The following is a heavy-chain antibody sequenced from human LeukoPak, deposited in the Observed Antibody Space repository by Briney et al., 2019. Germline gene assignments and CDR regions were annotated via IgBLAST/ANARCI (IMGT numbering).Heavy chain of an antibody. CDR1: GGSISSGDYY. Sequence: SETLSLTCTVSGGSISSGDYYRNWIRQPPGKGLEWIGYIYYSGSTYYNPSLKSRVTISVDTSKNQFSLKLSSVTAADTAVYYCAREGEIAAAGTFRHWGQGTLVTVSS. J-gene: IGHJ4*02. V-gene: IGHV4-30-4*08. D-gene: IGHD6-13*01. CDR3: AREGEIAAAGTFRH. CDR2: IYYSGST.